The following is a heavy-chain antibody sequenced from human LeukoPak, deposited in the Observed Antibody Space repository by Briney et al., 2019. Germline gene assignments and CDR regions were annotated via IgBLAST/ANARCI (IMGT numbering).Heavy chain of an antibody. J-gene: IGHJ4*02. Sequence: SSQTLSLTCTVSGGSISSGGYYWRWIRQHPGKGLEWIGYIYYSGSTYYNPSLKSRVTISVDTSKNQFSLKLSSVTAADTAVYYCASGYSSSWYSKPGGFDYWGQGTLVTVSS. D-gene: IGHD6-13*01. CDR1: GGSISSGGYY. CDR2: IYYSGST. CDR3: ASGYSSSWYSKPGGFDY. V-gene: IGHV4-31*03.